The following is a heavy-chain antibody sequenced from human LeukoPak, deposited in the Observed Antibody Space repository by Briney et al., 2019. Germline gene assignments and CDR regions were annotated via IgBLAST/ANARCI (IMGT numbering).Heavy chain of an antibody. J-gene: IGHJ4*02. Sequence: SESLSLTCTVSGYSISSGYYWGWIRQPPGKGLEWIGSIYHSESADYNSSLKSRVTISVDTTRNQFSLKLRSVTAADTAVYYCAVNLYSSGWYSDYWGQGTLVTVSS. CDR2: IYHSESA. V-gene: IGHV4-38-2*02. D-gene: IGHD6-19*01. CDR3: AVNLYSSGWYSDY. CDR1: GYSISSGYY.